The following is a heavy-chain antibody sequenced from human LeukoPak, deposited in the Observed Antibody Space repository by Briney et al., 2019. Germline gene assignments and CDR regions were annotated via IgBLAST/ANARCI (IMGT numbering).Heavy chain of an antibody. CDR3: AKGSYYDSSGSFYFDY. D-gene: IGHD3-22*01. CDR2: ISGSGDNT. V-gene: IGHV3-23*01. J-gene: IGHJ4*02. CDR1: GFTFSGYA. Sequence: GGSRRLSGAASGFTFSGYAMSWFRQPPGKGLEWVSGISGSGDNTYYADSVKGRFTISRDNSKNTLYVQVNSLGTEDTATYYCAKGSYYDSSGSFYFDYWGQGTLVTVSS.